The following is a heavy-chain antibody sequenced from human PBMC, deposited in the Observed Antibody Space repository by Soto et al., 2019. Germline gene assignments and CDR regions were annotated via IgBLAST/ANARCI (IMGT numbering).Heavy chain of an antibody. CDR1: GFTFSNFW. D-gene: IGHD1-26*01. Sequence: EVQLVASGGGLVQPGRSLILSCSDSGFTFSNFWLHWVRQAPGKGLEWVSHIGHDGTDVVYADSVKGRLTISRVNARNTVYLQMNSLKAEDTDMYYCAKLPWEVAPSWGQGTLVTVSS. CDR3: AKLPWEVAPS. CDR2: IGHDGTDV. V-gene: IGHV3-74*01. J-gene: IGHJ5*02.